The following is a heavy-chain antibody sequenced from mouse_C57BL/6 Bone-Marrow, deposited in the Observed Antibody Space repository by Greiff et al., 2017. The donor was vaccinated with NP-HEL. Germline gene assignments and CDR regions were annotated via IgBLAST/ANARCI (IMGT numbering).Heavy chain of an antibody. V-gene: IGHV1-5*01. CDR3: TAYYAPY. CDR1: GYTFTSYW. J-gene: IGHJ3*01. D-gene: IGHD1-1*01. CDR2: IYPGNSDT. Sequence: VQLQQSGTVLARPGASVKMSCKTSGYTFTSYWMHWVKQRPGQGLEWIGAIYPGNSDTSYNQKFKGKAKLTAVTSASTAYMELSSLTNEDSAVYYCTAYYAPYWGQGTLVTVSA.